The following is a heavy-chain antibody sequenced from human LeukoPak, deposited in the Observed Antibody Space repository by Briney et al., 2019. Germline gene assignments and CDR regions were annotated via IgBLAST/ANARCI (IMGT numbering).Heavy chain of an antibody. CDR3: ARRGPQWLVLRKRFYFDS. CDR2: ISPSGGGT. CDR1: GYTFTSYC. J-gene: IGHJ4*02. D-gene: IGHD6-19*01. V-gene: IGHV1-46*01. Sequence: ASVKVSCKSSGYTFTSYCIHWVRQAPGQGLEWMGIISPSGGGTGYAQNFQGRVTMTRDTSTSTVYMELSSLRSEDTAVYFCARRGPQWLVLRKRFYFDSWGQGTLVTVSS.